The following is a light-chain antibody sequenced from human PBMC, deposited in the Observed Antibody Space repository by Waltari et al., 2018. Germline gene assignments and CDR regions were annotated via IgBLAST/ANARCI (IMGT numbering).Light chain of an antibody. CDR2: WAS. J-gene: IGKJ1*01. V-gene: IGKV4-1*01. Sequence: DFVLTQSPDSLAVSLGERATINCKSSKSVLYSSDNKNYLAWLQHNPGQPPKLLFSWASTRESGVPDRFSGSGSGTEFTLTISSLQAEDVGTYYCQQYYDNPQTFGQGTRVELK. CDR1: KSVLYSSDNKNY. CDR3: QQYYDNPQT.